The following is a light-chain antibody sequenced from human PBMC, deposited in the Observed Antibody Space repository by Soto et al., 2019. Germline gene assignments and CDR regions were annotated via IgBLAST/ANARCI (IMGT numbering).Light chain of an antibody. CDR2: GAS. Sequence: EIVITQSPATLSVSPGERATLSCRASQRVSNNLAWYQHKPGQAPRLLIYGASTRATDIPAKFSGSGSGTEFSLTISSXQSEDFALYYCQQYNSWPLNFGGGTKVDIK. CDR1: QRVSNN. CDR3: QQYNSWPLN. J-gene: IGKJ4*01. V-gene: IGKV3-15*01.